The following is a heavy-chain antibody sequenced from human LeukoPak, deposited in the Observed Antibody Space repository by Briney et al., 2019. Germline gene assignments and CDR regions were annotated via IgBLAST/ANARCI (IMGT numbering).Heavy chain of an antibody. J-gene: IGHJ4*02. CDR2: IYHSGST. CDR1: GGSTSSGGYS. CDR3: ARGLKYGDPFDY. D-gene: IGHD4-17*01. V-gene: IGHV4-30-2*01. Sequence: SETLSLTCAVSGGSTSSGGYSWSWIRQPPGKGLEWIGYIYHSGSTYYSPSLKSRVTISVDRSKNQFSLKLSSVTAADTAVYYCARGLKYGDPFDYWGQGTLVTVSS.